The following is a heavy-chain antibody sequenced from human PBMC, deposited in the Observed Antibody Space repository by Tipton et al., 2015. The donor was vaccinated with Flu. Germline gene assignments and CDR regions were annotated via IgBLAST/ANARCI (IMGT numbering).Heavy chain of an antibody. Sequence: LRLSCTVSGGSISSDSYYWSWIRQPAGKGLEWIGRIYTSGSTNYNPSLKSRVTISLDTSKNQFSLKLSPVTAADTAVYYCARYTSSWDPPRDWGQGTLVTVSS. CDR3: ARYTSSWDPPRD. J-gene: IGHJ1*01. D-gene: IGHD6-13*01. CDR2: IYTSGST. CDR1: GGSISSDSYY. V-gene: IGHV4-61*02.